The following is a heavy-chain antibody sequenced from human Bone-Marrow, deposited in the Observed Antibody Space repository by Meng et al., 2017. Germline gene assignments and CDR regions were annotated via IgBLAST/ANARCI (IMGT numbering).Heavy chain of an antibody. CDR3: ARENGYSYRNNDAFDI. CDR1: GYNFPGYY. V-gene: IGHV1-2*05. J-gene: IGHJ3*02. CDR2: INPNGGGT. Sequence: SVKVSCKPSGYNFPGYYMHWVRQAPGQGLEWMGRINPNGGGTNYAQKFQGRVTMTRDTYISTAYMELSRLRSDDTDVYYCARENGYSYRNNDAFDIWGQGTMVTVSS. D-gene: IGHD5-18*01.